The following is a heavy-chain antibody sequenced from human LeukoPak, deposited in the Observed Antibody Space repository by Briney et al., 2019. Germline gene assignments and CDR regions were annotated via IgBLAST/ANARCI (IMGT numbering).Heavy chain of an antibody. CDR2: IYSGGST. D-gene: IGHD3-9*01. CDR3: ARGEPYDIRGGPYFDY. CDR1: GGSFSGYY. V-gene: IGHV3-53*01. J-gene: IGHJ4*02. Sequence: ETLSLTCAVYGGSFSGYYWSWVRQAPGKGLEWVSVIYSGGSTYYADSVKGRFTISRDNSKNTLYLQMNSLRAEDTAVYYCARGEPYDIRGGPYFDYWGQGTLVTASS.